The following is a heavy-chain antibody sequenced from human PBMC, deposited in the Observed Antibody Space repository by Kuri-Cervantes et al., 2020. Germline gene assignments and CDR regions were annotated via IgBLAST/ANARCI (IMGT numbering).Heavy chain of an antibody. Sequence: GESLKISCTASGFTFGDYAMSWFRQAPGKGLVWVSRINSDGSSTSYADSVKGRFTISRDNAKNTLYLQMNSLRAEDTAVYYCARERRAGTPGWFDPWGQGTLVTVSS. V-gene: IGHV3-74*01. CDR3: ARERRAGTPGWFDP. CDR1: GFTFGDYA. CDR2: INSDGSST. J-gene: IGHJ5*02. D-gene: IGHD6-13*01.